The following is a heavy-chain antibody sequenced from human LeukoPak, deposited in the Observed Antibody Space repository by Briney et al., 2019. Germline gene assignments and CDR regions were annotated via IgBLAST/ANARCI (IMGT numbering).Heavy chain of an antibody. CDR1: SGSISSYY. Sequence: SETLSLTCTVSSGSISSYYWSWIRQPPGKGLEWIGYIYYSGTTNYNPSLKSRVTISVDTSKNQFSLKLSSVTAADTAVYYCARDPSLGLWGQGTLVTVSS. CDR3: ARDPSLGL. D-gene: IGHD3/OR15-3a*01. J-gene: IGHJ4*02. CDR2: IYYSGTT. V-gene: IGHV4-59*01.